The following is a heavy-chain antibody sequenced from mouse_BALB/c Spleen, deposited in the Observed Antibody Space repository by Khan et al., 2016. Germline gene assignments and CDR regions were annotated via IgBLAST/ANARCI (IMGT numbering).Heavy chain of an antibody. V-gene: IGHV4-1*02. J-gene: IGHJ4*01. CDR2: INPDSSKI. D-gene: IGHD2-4*01. CDR3: ARRGDYFSMDN. CDR1: GFDFSRYW. Sequence: EVKLLESGGGLVQPGGSLKLSCAAAGFDFSRYWMSWVRQAPGKGLEWIGEINPDSSKINYTPSLKDKFIISRDNAKNTLYLQMSKVRSEDTALXYCARRGDYFSMDNWGQGTSVTVSS.